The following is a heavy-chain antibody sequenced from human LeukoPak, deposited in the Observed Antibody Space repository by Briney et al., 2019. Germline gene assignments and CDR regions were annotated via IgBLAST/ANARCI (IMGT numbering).Heavy chain of an antibody. CDR2: GDDSGGT. V-gene: IGHV4-34*01. CDR1: GESLNGHY. J-gene: IGHJ5*02. CDR3: AKNGQSGFSFDP. D-gene: IGHD2-8*01. Sequence: MASETLSLTCAVYGESLNGHYWSWIRQPPGKGPEWIGEGDDSGGTKFNPSLKGRVTISADTSKNQFSLKLGSVTAADTAVYYCAKNGQSGFSFDPWGQGTLVTASS.